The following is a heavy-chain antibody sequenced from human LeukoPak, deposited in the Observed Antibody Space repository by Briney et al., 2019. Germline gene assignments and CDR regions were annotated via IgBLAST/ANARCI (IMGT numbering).Heavy chain of an antibody. D-gene: IGHD3-22*01. J-gene: IGHJ4*02. CDR3: ARHNRPIPTSAYYEDY. CDR1: GGSFSGYY. CDR2: INHSGST. V-gene: IGHV4-34*01. Sequence: SETLSLTCAVYGGSFSGYYWSWIRQPPGKGLEWIGEINHSGSTNYNPSLKSRVTISVDTSKNQFSLKLSSVTAADTAVYYCARHNRPIPTSAYYEDYWGQGTLVTVSS.